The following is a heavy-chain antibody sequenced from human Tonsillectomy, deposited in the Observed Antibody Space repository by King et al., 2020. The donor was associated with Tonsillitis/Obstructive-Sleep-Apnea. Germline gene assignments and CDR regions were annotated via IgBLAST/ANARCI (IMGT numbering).Heavy chain of an antibody. V-gene: IGHV4-31*03. CDR1: GGSISSADYF. J-gene: IGHJ6*03. CDR3: ARTTPPYYYYHMDV. Sequence: QVQLQESGPGLVKPSQSLSLTCTVSGGSISSADYFWSWIRQHPGKGLEWIGYISYSGSTYYNPSLKSRVSISADKSKNQFSMQLRSVTVADTAVYFCARTTPPYYYYHMDVWGKGTTVTVSS. D-gene: IGHD1-1*01. CDR2: ISYSGST.